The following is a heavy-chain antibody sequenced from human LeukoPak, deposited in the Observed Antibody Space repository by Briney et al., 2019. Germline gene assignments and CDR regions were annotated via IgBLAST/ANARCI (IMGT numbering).Heavy chain of an antibody. J-gene: IGHJ4*02. CDR3: ARNFIGYDSSGFYFDY. CDR2: IIPIFGTA. V-gene: IGHV1-69*13. CDR1: GGTFSSYA. Sequence: RASVKVSCKASGGTFSSYAISWVRQAPGQGLEWMGGIIPIFGTANYAQKFQGRVTITADESTSTAYMELSSLRSEDTAAYYCARNFIGYDSSGFYFDYWGQGTLVTVSS. D-gene: IGHD3-22*01.